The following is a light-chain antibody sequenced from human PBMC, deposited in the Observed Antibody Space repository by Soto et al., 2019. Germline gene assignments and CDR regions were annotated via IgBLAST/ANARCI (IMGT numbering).Light chain of an antibody. V-gene: IGLV1-44*01. CDR1: TSNIENNT. CDR3: AAWDDSLNGWV. Sequence: QSVLTQPPSASGTPGQRVTISCSGSTSNIENNTVIWYQQLPGTAPRLLIFTHNLRPSGVPDRFSGSKSGTSASLAISGLRSEDEADYFCAAWDDSLNGWVFGGGTKLTVL. CDR2: THN. J-gene: IGLJ3*02.